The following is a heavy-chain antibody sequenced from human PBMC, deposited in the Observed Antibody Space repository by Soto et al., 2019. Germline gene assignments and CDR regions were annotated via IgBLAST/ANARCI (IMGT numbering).Heavy chain of an antibody. J-gene: IGHJ4*02. Sequence: PSETLSLTCNVSGGSISSSGYYWGWIRQSPGKGLEWIGYIYYTGTTKYNPSLKSRVTISVDTSKNQFSLKLSSVTAADTAVYYCARTYSSSWSPFDHWGQGTLVTVSS. CDR3: ARTYSSSWSPFDH. CDR2: IYYTGTT. V-gene: IGHV4-61*05. D-gene: IGHD6-13*01. CDR1: GGSISSSGYY.